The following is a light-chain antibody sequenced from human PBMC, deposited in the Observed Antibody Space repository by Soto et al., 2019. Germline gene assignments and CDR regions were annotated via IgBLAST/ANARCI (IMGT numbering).Light chain of an antibody. CDR2: KSS. V-gene: IGKV1-5*03. Sequence: EIVLTQSPATLSSSPGERATLSCRASQDVSIWLAWYQQKPGKAPKLLIYKSSIRETGIPTRFSGSGSGTEFTLTISSLHPEDFAAYYCQHYNSWPQAFGQGTKVDIK. CDR3: QHYNSWPQA. J-gene: IGKJ1*01. CDR1: QDVSIW.